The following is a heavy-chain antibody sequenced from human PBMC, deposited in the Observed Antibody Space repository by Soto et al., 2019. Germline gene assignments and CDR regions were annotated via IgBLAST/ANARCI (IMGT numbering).Heavy chain of an antibody. V-gene: IGHV1-69*02. CDR3: AGVVSDFWRSKAFDI. CDR2: IIPILGIA. J-gene: IGHJ3*02. CDR1: GGTFSSYT. D-gene: IGHD3-3*01. Sequence: GASVKVSCKASGGTFSSYTISWVRQAPGQGLEWMGRIIPILGIANYAQKFQGRVTITADKSTSTAYMELSSLRSEDTAEYYCAGVVSDFWRSKAFDIWGKGTMVT.